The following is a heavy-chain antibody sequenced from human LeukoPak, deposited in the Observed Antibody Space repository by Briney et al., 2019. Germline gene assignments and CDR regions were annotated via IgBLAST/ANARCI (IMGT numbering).Heavy chain of an antibody. CDR3: TVVVNTPYYFDY. CDR2: ISGSGGST. D-gene: IGHD3-22*01. Sequence: GGSLRLSCAASGFTFSSYAMSWVRQAPGKGLEWVSAISGSGGSTYYADSVKGRFTISRDNSKNTLYLQMNSLRAEDTAVYYCTVVVNTPYYFDYWGQGTLVTGSS. CDR1: GFTFSSYA. J-gene: IGHJ4*02. V-gene: IGHV3-23*01.